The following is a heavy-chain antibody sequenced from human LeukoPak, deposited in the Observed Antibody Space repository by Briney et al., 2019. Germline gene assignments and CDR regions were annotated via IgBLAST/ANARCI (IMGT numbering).Heavy chain of an antibody. D-gene: IGHD3-10*01. J-gene: IGHJ4*02. CDR3: ARAPGTRVAY. V-gene: IGHV4-34*01. CDR1: GGSFSDYY. Sequence: SETLSLTCAVYGGSFSDYYWSWIRQPPGKGLEWIGEINQSGSTHYKPSLKSRVIISVDTSKNQFSLKLSSVTAADTAVHYCARAPGTRVAYWGQGTLVTVSS. CDR2: INQSGST.